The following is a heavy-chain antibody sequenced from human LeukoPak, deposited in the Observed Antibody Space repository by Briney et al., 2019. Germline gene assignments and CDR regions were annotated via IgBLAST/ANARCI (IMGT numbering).Heavy chain of an antibody. D-gene: IGHD5-12*01. J-gene: IGHJ4*02. V-gene: IGHV1-18*04. CDR3: ARGRSGLDYFDY. CDR1: GYTFTSYY. CDR2: ISAYNGNT. Sequence: GASVKVSCKASGYTFTSYYMHWVRQAPGQGLEWMGWISAYNGNTNYAQKLQGRVTMTTDTSTSTAYMELRSLRSDDTAVYYCARGRSGLDYFDYWGQGTLVTVSS.